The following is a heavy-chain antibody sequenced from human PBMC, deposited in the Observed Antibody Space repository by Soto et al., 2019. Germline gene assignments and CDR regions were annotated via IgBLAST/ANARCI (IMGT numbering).Heavy chain of an antibody. CDR2: ISSSSSTI. J-gene: IGHJ3*02. CDR1: GFTFSSYS. Sequence: GGSLRLSCAASGFTFSSYSMNWVRQAPGKGLEWVSYISSSSSTIYYADSVKGRFTISRDNAKNSLYLQMNSLRAEDTAVYYCARDEGDGDYDVAFDIWGQGTRGTVSS. V-gene: IGHV3-48*01. D-gene: IGHD4-17*01. CDR3: ARDEGDGDYDVAFDI.